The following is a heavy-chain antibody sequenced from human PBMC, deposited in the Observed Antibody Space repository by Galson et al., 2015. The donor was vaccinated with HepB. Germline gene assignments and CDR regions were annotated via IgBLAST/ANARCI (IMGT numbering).Heavy chain of an antibody. CDR1: GFTFSTYT. Sequence: SLRLSCAASGFTFSTYTMNWVRQAPGKRLEWVSSISSSGSYIYYADSLKGRFTISRDNAKNSLFLQVNSLRADDTAVYYCARVRSSAWYIDYWGQGTLVTVSS. J-gene: IGHJ4*02. CDR3: ARVRSSAWYIDY. V-gene: IGHV3-21*01. CDR2: ISSSGSYI. D-gene: IGHD6-19*01.